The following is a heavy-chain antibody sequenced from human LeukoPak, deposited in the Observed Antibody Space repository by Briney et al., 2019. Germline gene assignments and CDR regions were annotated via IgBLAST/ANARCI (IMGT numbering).Heavy chain of an antibody. V-gene: IGHV3-48*04. CDR2: ISSSSSTI. J-gene: IGHJ4*02. D-gene: IGHD5-24*01. Sequence: GGSLRLSCAASGFTFSGYSMNWVRQAPGKGLEWVSYISSSSSTIYYADSVKGRFTISRDNAKNSLYLQMNSLRAEDTAVYYCARSRDGYNYDYWGQGTLVTVSS. CDR1: GFTFSGYS. CDR3: ARSRDGYNYDY.